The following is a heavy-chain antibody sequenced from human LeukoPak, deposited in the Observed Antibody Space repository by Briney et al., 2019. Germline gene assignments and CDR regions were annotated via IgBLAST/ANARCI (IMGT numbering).Heavy chain of an antibody. Sequence: PGGSLRLSCAASGFTFSSYSMNWVRQAPGEGVEGVSSISSSSSYIYYADSVKRRFTISRDNAKNSLYLQMNSLRAEDTAVYYCARVRIWSGCDDYWGQGTLVTVSS. CDR1: GFTFSSYS. D-gene: IGHD3-3*01. V-gene: IGHV3-21*01. CDR3: ARVRIWSGCDDY. CDR2: ISSSSSYI. J-gene: IGHJ4*02.